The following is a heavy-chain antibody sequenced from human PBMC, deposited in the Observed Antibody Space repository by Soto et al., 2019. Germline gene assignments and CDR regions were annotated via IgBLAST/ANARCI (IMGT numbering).Heavy chain of an antibody. V-gene: IGHV1-69*04. CDR2: IIPILGIA. CDR3: AREGGSGNIDY. D-gene: IGHD3-10*01. Sequence: ASVKVSCKASGGTFSSYTISWVRQAPGQGLEWMGRIIPILGIANYAQKFQGRVTITADKYTSTAYMELSSLRSEDTAVYYCAREGGSGNIDYWGQGTLVTVSS. CDR1: GGTFSSYT. J-gene: IGHJ4*02.